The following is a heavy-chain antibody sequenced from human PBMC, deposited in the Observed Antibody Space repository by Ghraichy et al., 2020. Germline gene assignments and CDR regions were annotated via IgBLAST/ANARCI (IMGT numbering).Heavy chain of an antibody. CDR3: ARDRTYYYGSPWGY. Sequence: GGSLRLSCAASGFTFSSYWMSWVRQAPGKGLEWVANIKQDGSEKYYVDSVKGRFTISRDNAKNSLYLQMNSLRAEDTAVYYCARDRTYYYGSPWGYWGQGTLVTVSS. V-gene: IGHV3-7*01. J-gene: IGHJ4*02. D-gene: IGHD3-10*01. CDR2: IKQDGSEK. CDR1: GFTFSSYW.